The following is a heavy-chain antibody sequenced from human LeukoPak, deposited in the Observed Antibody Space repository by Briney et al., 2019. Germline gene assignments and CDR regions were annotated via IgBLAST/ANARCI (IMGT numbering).Heavy chain of an antibody. Sequence: ASVKVSCKASGYTFTSYDINWVRQATGQGLEWMGWMNLNSGNTGYAQKFQGRVNMTRNTSISTAYMELSSLRSEDTAVYYCARSRAMVRGVIGGNWFDPWGQGTLVTVSS. CDR1: GYTFTSYD. CDR2: MNLNSGNT. CDR3: ARSRAMVRGVIGGNWFDP. J-gene: IGHJ5*02. D-gene: IGHD3-10*01. V-gene: IGHV1-8*01.